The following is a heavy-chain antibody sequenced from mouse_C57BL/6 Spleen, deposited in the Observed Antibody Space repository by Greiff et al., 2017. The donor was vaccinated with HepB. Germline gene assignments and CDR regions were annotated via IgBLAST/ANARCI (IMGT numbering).Heavy chain of an antibody. CDR2: INTNYGTT. CDR3: ARGWLLRYYFDY. D-gene: IGHD2-3*01. Sequence: VHVKQSGPELVKPGASVKISCKASGYSFTDYNMNWVKQRNGKRPEWIRVINTNYGTTSYNQKFKGKATLTVDQSYSTAYMQLNSLTSEDSAVYYCARGWLLRYYFDYWGKGTTLTVSS. V-gene: IGHV1-39*01. CDR1: GYSFTDYN. J-gene: IGHJ2*01.